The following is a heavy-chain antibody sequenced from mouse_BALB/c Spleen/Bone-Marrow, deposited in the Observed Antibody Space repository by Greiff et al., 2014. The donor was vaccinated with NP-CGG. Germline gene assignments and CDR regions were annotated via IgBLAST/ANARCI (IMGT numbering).Heavy chain of an antibody. V-gene: IGHV3-1*02. CDR2: IHYSGTT. D-gene: IGHD4-1*01. CDR1: GYSITSYYR. CDR3: ARFAGTPYTMDY. Sequence: EVQFQQSGPDLVKPSQSLSLTCTVTGYSITSYYRWHWIRQFPGNKLEWMGYIHYSGTTVYNPSLKSRISITRDTSNNQFFLQWNSVTTEDTATYYCARFAGTPYTMDYWGQGTSVTVSS. J-gene: IGHJ4*01.